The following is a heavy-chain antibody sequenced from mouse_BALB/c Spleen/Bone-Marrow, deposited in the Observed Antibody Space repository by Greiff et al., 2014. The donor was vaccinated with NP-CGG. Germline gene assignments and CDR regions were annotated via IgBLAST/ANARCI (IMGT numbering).Heavy chain of an antibody. CDR2: IDPSDSYT. J-gene: IGHJ1*01. D-gene: IGHD2-4*01. CDR3: SRSGGYYDYGSFDV. CDR1: GYTFTSYW. V-gene: IGHV1-69*02. Sequence: VKLMESXAELVKPGASVKLSCKASGYTFTSYWMHWVKQRPGQGLEWIGEIDPSDSYTNYNQKFQGKATLTVDKSSSTAYMQLSSLTSEDSAVYYWSRSGGYYDYGSFDVWGAGTTVTVSS.